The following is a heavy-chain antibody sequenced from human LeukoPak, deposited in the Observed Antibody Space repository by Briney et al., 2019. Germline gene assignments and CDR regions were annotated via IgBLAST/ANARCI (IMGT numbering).Heavy chain of an antibody. D-gene: IGHD1-26*01. CDR2: IIPVFGTA. V-gene: IGHV1-69*13. CDR1: GGTFSSYA. Sequence: ASVKVSCKASGGTFSSYAISWVRQAPGQGLEWMGGIIPVFGTANYAQKFQGRVTITADESTSTVYMELSSLRSEDTAVYYCARVGGSYPDAFDIWGQGTMVTVSS. J-gene: IGHJ3*02. CDR3: ARVGGSYPDAFDI.